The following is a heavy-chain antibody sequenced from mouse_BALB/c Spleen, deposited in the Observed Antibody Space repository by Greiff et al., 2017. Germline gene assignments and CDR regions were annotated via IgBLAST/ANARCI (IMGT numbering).Heavy chain of an antibody. D-gene: IGHD2-4*01. J-gene: IGHJ3*01. CDR3: VRDRSTMITPWFAY. Sequence: GGGLVQPKGSLKLSCAASGFTFNTNAMNWVRQAPGKGLEWVARIRSKSNNYATYYADSVKDRFTISRDDSQSMLYLQMNNLKTEDTAMYYCVRDRSTMITPWFAYWGQGTLVTVSA. V-gene: IGHV10S3*01. CDR1: GFTFNTNA. CDR2: IRSKSNNYAT.